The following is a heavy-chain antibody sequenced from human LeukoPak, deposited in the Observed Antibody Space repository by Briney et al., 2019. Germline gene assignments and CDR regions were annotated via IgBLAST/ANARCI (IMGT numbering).Heavy chain of an antibody. D-gene: IGHD1-26*01. CDR2: IYYTGST. CDR1: GGSISSSSYY. Sequence: PSETLSLTCTVSGGSISSSSYYWGWIRQPPGKGLEWIGSIYYTGSTYNNPSLNSRVTISVDTAKTQFSLKLSSVTAADTAVYYCARRSGSYPRYFDYSGQGTLVTVSS. J-gene: IGHJ4*02. V-gene: IGHV4-39*01. CDR3: ARRSGSYPRYFDY.